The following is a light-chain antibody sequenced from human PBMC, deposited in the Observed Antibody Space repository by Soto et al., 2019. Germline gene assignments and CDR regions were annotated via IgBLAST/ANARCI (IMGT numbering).Light chain of an antibody. V-gene: IGLV2-14*01. J-gene: IGLJ1*01. CDR2: EVS. CDR1: RSDVGVYKY. Sequence: HSVLTQPASVSGSPGQPITISCTGTRSDVGVYKYVSWYQQHPGKAHKLMIYEVSNRPSGVSNRFSGSKSGNTASLTISGLQAEDEADYYCSSYTSSSTLYVLGTGTKVTV. CDR3: SSYTSSSTLYV.